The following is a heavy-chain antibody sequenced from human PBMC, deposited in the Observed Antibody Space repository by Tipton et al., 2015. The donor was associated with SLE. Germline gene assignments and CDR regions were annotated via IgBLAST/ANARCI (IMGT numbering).Heavy chain of an antibody. Sequence: LRLSCAVYGGSFSGYYWSWIRQSPGKGLEWIGEINHSGITTYNTSLKSRVTISVDTSKNQFSLKVMSVAAADTAVYYCAREARRTWRAFDVWGQGTLVTVSS. CDR3: AREARRTWRAFDV. J-gene: IGHJ3*01. CDR1: GGSFSGYY. CDR2: INHSGIT. V-gene: IGHV4-34*01.